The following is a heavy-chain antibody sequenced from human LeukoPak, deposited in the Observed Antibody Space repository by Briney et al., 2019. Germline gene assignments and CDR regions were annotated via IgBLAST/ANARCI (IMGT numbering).Heavy chain of an antibody. CDR3: ARDLAGAAAGIIPLFDY. J-gene: IGHJ4*02. CDR2: IIPIFGTA. CDR1: GGTFSSYA. D-gene: IGHD6-13*01. V-gene: IGHV1-69*06. Sequence: ASVKVSCKASGGTFSSYAISWVRQAPGQGLEWMGGIIPIFGTANYAQKFQGRVTITADKSTSTAYMELSSLRSEDTAVYYCARDLAGAAAGIIPLFDYWGQGTLVTVSS.